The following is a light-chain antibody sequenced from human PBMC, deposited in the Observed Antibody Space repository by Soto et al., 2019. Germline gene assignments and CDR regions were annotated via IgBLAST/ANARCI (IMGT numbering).Light chain of an antibody. CDR2: GAS. CDR1: KSISDT. Sequence: SRGGRATLSCRASKSISDTLAWYQQKPGQXXSXXIYGASTRATGTPARFSGSGSGTEFTLTISSLQSEDFAVYYCQQYIRWPLTFVGGNKVDIK. CDR3: QQYIRWPLT. J-gene: IGKJ4*01. V-gene: IGKV3-15*01.